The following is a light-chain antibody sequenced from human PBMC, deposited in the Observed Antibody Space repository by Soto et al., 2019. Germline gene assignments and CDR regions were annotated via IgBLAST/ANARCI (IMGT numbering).Light chain of an antibody. V-gene: IGKV1D-16*01. CDR2: AAS. J-gene: IGKJ1*01. CDR1: QGISSW. CDR3: QQYSTYSGT. Sequence: DIQITQSPSSLSSYLLDIVTITCRASQGISSWLAWYQQKPEKAPKSLIYAASSLQSGVPSRFSGSGFGTEFSLTISSLQPDDSATYYCQQYSTYSGTFGQGTKVDI.